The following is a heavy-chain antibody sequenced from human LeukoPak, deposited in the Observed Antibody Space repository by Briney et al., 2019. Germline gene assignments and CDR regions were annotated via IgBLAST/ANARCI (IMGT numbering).Heavy chain of an antibody. V-gene: IGHV3-30*02. CDR1: GFTFTTYG. D-gene: IGHD2-2*01. CDR2: IRYDGSNK. Sequence: GGSLRLSCAASGFTFTTYGMHWVRQAPGKGLEWVAFIRYDGSNKYYADSVKGRFTISRDNSKNTLYLQLNSLRAEDTAVYYCAKDRRAHQTVVPAAPDVWGKGTTVTVSS. CDR3: AKDRRAHQTVVPAAPDV. J-gene: IGHJ6*04.